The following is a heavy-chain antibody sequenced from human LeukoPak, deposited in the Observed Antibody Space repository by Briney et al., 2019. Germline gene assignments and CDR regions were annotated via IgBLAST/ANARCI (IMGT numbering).Heavy chain of an antibody. CDR1: GFTFSSYA. D-gene: IGHD2-2*01. CDR3: ARVKWAVYQLLDY. Sequence: GGSLRLSCAASGFTFSSYAMHWVRQAPGKGLEWVAVISYDGSNKYYADSVKGRFTISRDNSKNTLYLQMNSLRSDDTAVYYCARVKWAVYQLLDYWGQGTLVTVSS. CDR2: ISYDGSNK. J-gene: IGHJ4*02. V-gene: IGHV3-30*04.